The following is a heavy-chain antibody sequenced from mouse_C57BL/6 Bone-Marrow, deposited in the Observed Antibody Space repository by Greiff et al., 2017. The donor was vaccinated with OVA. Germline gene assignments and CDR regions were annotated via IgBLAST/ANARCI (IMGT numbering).Heavy chain of an antibody. CDR3: ARGGYYDCDGGAWFAY. J-gene: IGHJ3*01. V-gene: IGHV1-18*01. CDR2: INSNNGGT. Sequence: VQLQQSGPELAKPGASVKIPCKASGYTFTDYNMDWVKQSHGKSLEWIGDINSNNGGTIYNQKFKGKATVTVDKSSSTAYMELRSLTSEDTAVYYCARGGYYDCDGGAWFAYWGQGTLVTVSA. CDR1: GYTFTDYN. D-gene: IGHD2-4*01.